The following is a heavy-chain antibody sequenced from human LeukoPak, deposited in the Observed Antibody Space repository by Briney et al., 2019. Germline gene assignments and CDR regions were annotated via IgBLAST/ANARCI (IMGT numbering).Heavy chain of an antibody. J-gene: IGHJ4*02. CDR2: IYHSGST. CDR3: ARGYCSGGSCYSVAYFDY. Sequence: SQTLSLTCAVSGGSISSGGYSWSWIRQPPGKGLEWIGYIYHSGSTYYNPSLKSRVTISVDRSKNQFSLKLSSVTAADTAVYYCARGYCSGGSCYSVAYFDYWGQGALVTVSS. V-gene: IGHV4-30-2*01. D-gene: IGHD2-15*01. CDR1: GGSISSGGYS.